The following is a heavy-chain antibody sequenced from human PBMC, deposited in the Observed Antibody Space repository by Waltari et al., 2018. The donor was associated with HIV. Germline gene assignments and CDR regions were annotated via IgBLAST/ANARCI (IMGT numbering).Heavy chain of an antibody. Sequence: EVQLVESGGGLVQPGGSLRLTCAAPGFTVTSYAHTWLPQGPGRGRVWVSTVNGNVVSRHYTDSVKGRFTISRDNSKGMVFLQMNDLRAEDTALYYCAKTHTKAWYRYDESWGQGALVTVSS. V-gene: IGHV3-23*04. CDR3: AKTHTKAWYRYDES. CDR2: VNGNVVSR. CDR1: GFTVTSYA. D-gene: IGHD6-13*01. J-gene: IGHJ5*02.